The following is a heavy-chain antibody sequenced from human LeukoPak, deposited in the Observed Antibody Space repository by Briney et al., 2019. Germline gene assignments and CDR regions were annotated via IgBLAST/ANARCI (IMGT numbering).Heavy chain of an antibody. Sequence: GASVKVSCKASGYTFTSYGISWVGQAPGQGLEWMGWISAYNGNTNYAQKLQGRVTMTTDTSTSTAYMELRSLRSDDTAVYYCARDLEEYCGGDCYYAFDIWGQGTMVTVSS. CDR2: ISAYNGNT. CDR3: ARDLEEYCGGDCYYAFDI. V-gene: IGHV1-18*01. D-gene: IGHD2-21*02. J-gene: IGHJ3*02. CDR1: GYTFTSYG.